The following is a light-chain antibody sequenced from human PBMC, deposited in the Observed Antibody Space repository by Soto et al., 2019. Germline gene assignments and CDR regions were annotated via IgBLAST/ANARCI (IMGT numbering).Light chain of an antibody. CDR3: SSYTSSSTLV. V-gene: IGLV2-14*01. Sequence: QSVLTQPASVSGSPGQSITISCTATSSDVGAYNYVSWYQQYPGKAPKLMIYEVLNRPSGVSNRFSGSKSGNTASLIISGLQAEDEADYYCSSYTSSSTLVFGGGTKVTVL. CDR2: EVL. J-gene: IGLJ2*01. CDR1: SSDVGAYNY.